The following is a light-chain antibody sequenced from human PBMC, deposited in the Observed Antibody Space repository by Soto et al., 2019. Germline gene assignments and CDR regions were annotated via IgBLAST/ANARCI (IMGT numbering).Light chain of an antibody. CDR1: SSNIGAGYG. Sequence: QSALTQPPSVSGAPGQRVTISCTGSSSNIGAGYGVHWYQQFPGTAPKLLIYDNNNRPSGVPDRFSASKSGTSASLAITGLQAEDEADYYCQSYDSSLSALHVFGTGTKVTVL. V-gene: IGLV1-40*01. CDR3: QSYDSSLSALHV. J-gene: IGLJ1*01. CDR2: DNN.